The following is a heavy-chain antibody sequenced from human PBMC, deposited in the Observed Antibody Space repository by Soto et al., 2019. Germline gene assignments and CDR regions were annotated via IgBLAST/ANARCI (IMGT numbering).Heavy chain of an antibody. CDR3: ARERTTVTTRGAFDY. V-gene: IGHV1-69*01. CDR1: GGTFSSYA. D-gene: IGHD4-17*01. Sequence: QVQLVQSGAAVKKPGSSVKVSCKASGGTFSSYAISWVRQAPGQGLEWMGGIIPIFGTANYAQKFQGRVTITADECTSAAYMELSSLRSEDTAVYYGARERTTVTTRGAFDYWGQGTLVTVSS. CDR2: IIPIFGTA. J-gene: IGHJ4*02.